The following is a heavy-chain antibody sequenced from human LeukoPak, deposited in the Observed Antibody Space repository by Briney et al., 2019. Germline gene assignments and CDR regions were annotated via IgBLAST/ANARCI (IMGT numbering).Heavy chain of an antibody. CDR2: ISGSGGST. CDR1: GFTFSSFA. CDR3: AKDRSCSGSSCNVGS. Sequence: GGSLRLSCAASGFTFSSFAMSWVRQAPGKGLEWVSDISGSGGSTFYAGSVKGRFTISRDNSKNTLFLQMNGLRAEDTAVYYCAKDRSCSGSSCNVGSWGQGTMVTVSS. V-gene: IGHV3-23*01. J-gene: IGHJ3*01. D-gene: IGHD2-2*01.